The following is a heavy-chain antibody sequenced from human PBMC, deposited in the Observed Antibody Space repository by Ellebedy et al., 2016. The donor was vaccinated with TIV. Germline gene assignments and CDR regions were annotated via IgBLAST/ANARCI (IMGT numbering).Heavy chain of an antibody. Sequence: ASVKVSXXASGYTFTSYGITWVRQATGQGLEWMGWISAYNGNTNYAQKVQGRVTMTTDTSTSTSYMELRSLRSDDTAVYYCARAGSCSGASCYGYGLDVWGQGTAVTVSS. V-gene: IGHV1-18*01. J-gene: IGHJ6*02. CDR1: GYTFTSYG. CDR2: ISAYNGNT. CDR3: ARAGSCSGASCYGYGLDV. D-gene: IGHD2-15*01.